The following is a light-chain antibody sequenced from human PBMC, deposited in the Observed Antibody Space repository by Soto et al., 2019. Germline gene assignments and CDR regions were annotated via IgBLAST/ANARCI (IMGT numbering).Light chain of an antibody. CDR2: LGS. Sequence: DILITKYSISLPVTPGEPASISCRCSHSLLHSNGYNYLNWFVQKPGQSPELLIYLGSERASRVPGRISGSGSGTDFTLKIRRVEADDVGIYYCMQALQSPPWTCGQGNKGDIK. V-gene: IGKV2-28*01. CDR1: HSLLHSNGYNY. J-gene: IGKJ1*01. CDR3: MQALQSPPWT.